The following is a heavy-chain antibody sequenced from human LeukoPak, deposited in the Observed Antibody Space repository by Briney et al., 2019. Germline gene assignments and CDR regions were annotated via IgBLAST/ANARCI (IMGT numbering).Heavy chain of an antibody. CDR3: ARDFSKNRPPDY. D-gene: IGHD1-14*01. CDR2: ISYSGTT. V-gene: IGHV4-31*03. CDR1: GGSISSGDYY. J-gene: IGHJ4*02. Sequence: KASETLSLTCTVSGGSISSGDYYWSWIRQHPGKGLEWIGYISYSGTTYYNPSLKSRVIISVDTSKNQFSLKLSSVTAADTAVYYCARDFSKNRPPDYWGQGTLVTVSS.